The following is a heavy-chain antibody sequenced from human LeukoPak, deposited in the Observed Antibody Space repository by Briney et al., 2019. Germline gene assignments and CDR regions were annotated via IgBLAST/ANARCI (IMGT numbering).Heavy chain of an antibody. Sequence: PGGSLRLSCAASEFSFSNFVMYWVRQAPGKGLEWLAVISYDGSIRYYADSVKGRFTISRDNSNNTVHLQMNSLRPDDSALYYCAREDNPLWFDPWGQGTLVTVSS. CDR1: EFSFSNFV. D-gene: IGHD1-1*01. CDR2: ISYDGSIR. J-gene: IGHJ5*02. CDR3: AREDNPLWFDP. V-gene: IGHV3-30-3*01.